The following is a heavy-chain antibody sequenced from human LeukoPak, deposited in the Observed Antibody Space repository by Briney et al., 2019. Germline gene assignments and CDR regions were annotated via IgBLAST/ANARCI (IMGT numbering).Heavy chain of an antibody. CDR1: GFTFSSYS. V-gene: IGHV4-39*01. J-gene: IGHJ4*02. D-gene: IGHD3-10*01. CDR2: IYYSGST. Sequence: PGGSLRLSCAASGFTFSSYSMNWIRQPPGKGLEWIGSIYYSGSTYYNPSLKSRVTISVDTSKNQFSLKLNSVTATDTAVYYCARHYGPWGQGTLVTVSS. CDR3: ARHYGP.